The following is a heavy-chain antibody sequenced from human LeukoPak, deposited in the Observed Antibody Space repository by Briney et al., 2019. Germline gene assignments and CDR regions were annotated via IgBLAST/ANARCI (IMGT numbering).Heavy chain of an antibody. D-gene: IGHD3-22*01. CDR3: ARAHYYDSSGYYYDVT. Sequence: GGPLRLSCAASGFTFSSYSMNWVRQAPGKGLEWFSSISISSSYIYYADSVKGRFTISRDNAKNSLYLQMNSLRAEDTAVYYCARAHYYDSSGYYYDVTWGQGTLVTVSS. V-gene: IGHV3-21*01. J-gene: IGHJ5*02. CDR1: GFTFSSYS. CDR2: ISISSSYI.